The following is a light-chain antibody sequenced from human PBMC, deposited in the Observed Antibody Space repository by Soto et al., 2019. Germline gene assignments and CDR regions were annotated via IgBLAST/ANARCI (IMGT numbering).Light chain of an antibody. V-gene: IGLV1-40*01. CDR3: QSYESGLIDSYG. CDR2: GNT. CDR1: DSNIGAGFT. J-gene: IGLJ1*01. Sequence: QSVLTQPPSVSGAPGRTVTISCTGSDSNIGAGFTVHWYQQLPGSAPKLLIYGNTHRPSGVPDRFSGSQSGTSASLAISGLQAEDKADYYCQSYESGLIDSYGFGTGTKVTVL.